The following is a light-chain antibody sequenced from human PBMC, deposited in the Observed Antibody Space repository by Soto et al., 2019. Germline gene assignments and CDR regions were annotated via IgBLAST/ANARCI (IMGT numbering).Light chain of an antibody. J-gene: IGLJ2*01. V-gene: IGLV2-23*02. CDR2: EVR. CDR1: SSDVGNYNL. CDR3: CSFASSNSLV. Sequence: QSALTQPASVSGSPGQSITISCTGTSSDVGNYNLVSWYQQHPGKAPKVMIYEVRKRPSGVSNRFSGSKSGNTASLTISGLQAEDEGDYYCCSFASSNSLVFGGGTKVTVL.